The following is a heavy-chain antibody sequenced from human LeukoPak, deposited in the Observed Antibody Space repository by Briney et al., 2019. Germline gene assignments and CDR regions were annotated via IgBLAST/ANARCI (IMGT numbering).Heavy chain of an antibody. CDR2: ISYDGSNV. D-gene: IGHD6-13*01. CDR3: AAGYGSIDY. CDR1: GFTVGSYP. V-gene: IGHV3-30*01. J-gene: IGHJ4*02. Sequence: GGSLRLSCGASGFTVGSYPIHWVRQAPGKGLEWVSLISYDGSNVYYADSVKGRFTMSRDKSKNTLFLQMTSLRHEDTAVYYCAAGYGSIDYWGQGTLVIVSS.